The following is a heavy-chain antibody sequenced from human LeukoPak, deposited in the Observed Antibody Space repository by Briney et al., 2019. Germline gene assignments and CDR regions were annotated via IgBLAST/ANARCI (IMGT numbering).Heavy chain of an antibody. V-gene: IGHV1-46*03. Sequence: ASVKVSCKASGYTFTSYYMHWVRQAPGQGLEWMGIINPSGGSTSYAQKFQGRVTMTRDTSTSTVYMELSSLSSEDTAVYYCARDWRSIPFWEWPRASGTKFDPWGQGTLVTVSS. J-gene: IGHJ5*02. CDR1: GYTFTSYY. D-gene: IGHD3-3*01. CDR2: INPSGGST. CDR3: ARDWRSIPFWEWPRASGTKFDP.